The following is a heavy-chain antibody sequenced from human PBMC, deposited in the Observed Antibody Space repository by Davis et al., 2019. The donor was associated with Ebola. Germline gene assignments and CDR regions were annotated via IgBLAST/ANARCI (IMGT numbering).Heavy chain of an antibody. J-gene: IGHJ1*01. CDR1: GFTFSSYG. CDR2: IRYDGSNK. CDR3: ARGNYYDSSGYYYVEYFQH. Sequence: RGSLRLSCAASGFTFSSYGMHWVRQAPGKGLEWVAFIRYDGSNKYYADSVKGRFTISRDNSKNTLYLQMNSLRAEDTAVYYCARGNYYDSSGYYYVEYFQHWGQGTLVTVSS. V-gene: IGHV3-30*02. D-gene: IGHD3-22*01.